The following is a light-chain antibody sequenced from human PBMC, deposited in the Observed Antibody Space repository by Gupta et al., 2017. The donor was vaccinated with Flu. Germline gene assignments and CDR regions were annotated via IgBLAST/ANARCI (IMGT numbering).Light chain of an antibody. J-gene: IGLJ3*02. Sequence: RVTISCSGSSSNIGTNYVYWYQQFPGTAPKLLIYKNSQRPSGVPDRFSGSKSGTSASLAISGLRSEDEADYYCATWDDSLNGRVFGGGTKLTVL. CDR3: ATWDDSLNGRV. V-gene: IGLV1-47*01. CDR1: SSNIGTNY. CDR2: KNS.